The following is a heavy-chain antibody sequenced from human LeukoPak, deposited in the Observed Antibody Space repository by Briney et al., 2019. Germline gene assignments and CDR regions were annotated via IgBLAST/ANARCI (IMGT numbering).Heavy chain of an antibody. Sequence: GGSLRLSCAASGFTFSRYWMTWVRQAPGKGLEWVASINEGGSGKHYVDSVKGRFTISRDNAQKSVYLEMNSLRAEDTAVYYCARAVTSTEGYWGQGTLVAVSS. CDR3: ARAVTSTEGY. V-gene: IGHV3-7*03. CDR1: GFTFSRYW. D-gene: IGHD4-17*01. CDR2: INEGGSGK. J-gene: IGHJ4*02.